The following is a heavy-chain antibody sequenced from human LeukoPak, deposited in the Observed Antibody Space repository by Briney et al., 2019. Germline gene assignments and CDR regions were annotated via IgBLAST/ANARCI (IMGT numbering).Heavy chain of an antibody. J-gene: IGHJ4*02. Sequence: PSETLSLTCTVSGGSISSYYWSWIRQPPGKGLEWIGYIYYSGSTNYNPSLKSRVTISVDTSKGQFSLKLSSMSAADTAVYYCARVGDTSGYFYFLDYWGQGTLVTVSS. D-gene: IGHD3-22*01. CDR1: GGSISSYY. V-gene: IGHV4-59*01. CDR2: IYYSGST. CDR3: ARVGDTSGYFYFLDY.